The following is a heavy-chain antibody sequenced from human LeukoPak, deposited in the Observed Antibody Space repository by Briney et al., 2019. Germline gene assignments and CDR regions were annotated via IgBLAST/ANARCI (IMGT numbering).Heavy chain of an antibody. CDR1: GGSISSGSYY. CDR2: IYTSGST. D-gene: IGHD2-15*01. J-gene: IGHJ5*02. Sequence: SCTVSGGSISSGSYYWSWIRQPAGKGLEWIGRIYTSGSTNYNPSLKSRVTISVDTSKNQFSLKLSSVTAADTAVYYCAREQVALGYCSGGSCYSDWFDPWGQGTLVTVSS. V-gene: IGHV4-61*02. CDR3: AREQVALGYCSGGSCYSDWFDP.